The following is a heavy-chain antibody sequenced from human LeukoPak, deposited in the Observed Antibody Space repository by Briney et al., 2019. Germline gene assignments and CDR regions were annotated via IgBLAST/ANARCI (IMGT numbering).Heavy chain of an antibody. CDR2: LKEYGIEK. CDR1: GFTFRNFW. D-gene: IGHD2-8*01. V-gene: IGHV3-7*01. Sequence: GSLRLSCAASGFTFRNFWMKWVRQAPGKGLEWVANLKEYGIEKYYVDSVKGRFTIFRDNAKNSLHLQMNSLRAEDTAVYYCAREVSYYYYMDVWGKGTTVTVSS. CDR3: AREVSYYYYMDV. J-gene: IGHJ6*03.